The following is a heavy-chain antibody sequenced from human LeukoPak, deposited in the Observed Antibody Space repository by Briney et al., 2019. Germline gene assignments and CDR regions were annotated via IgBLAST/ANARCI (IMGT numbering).Heavy chain of an antibody. J-gene: IGHJ4*02. CDR1: GGSISSYY. D-gene: IGHD3-22*01. CDR3: ARDLDSSGTTPGY. CDR2: IYYGGST. Sequence: SETLSLTCTVSGGSISSYYWSWIRQPPGKGLEWIGYIYYGGSTNYNPSLKSRVTISVDTSKNQFSLKLSSVTAADTAVYYCARDLDSSGTTPGYWGQGTLVTVSS. V-gene: IGHV4-59*01.